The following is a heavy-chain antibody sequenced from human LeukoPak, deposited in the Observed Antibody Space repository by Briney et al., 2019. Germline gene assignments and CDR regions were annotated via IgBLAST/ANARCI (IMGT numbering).Heavy chain of an antibody. CDR2: FDPEDGET. CDR1: GYTLTELS. J-gene: IGHJ4*02. D-gene: IGHD3-22*01. CDR3: ATTYDSSGYYPSFMY. V-gene: IGHV1-24*01. Sequence: SVRVSCKVSGYTLTELSMHWVRQAPGKGLEWMGGFDPEDGETIYPQKFQGRVTMTEDTSTDTAYMELSSLRSEDTAVYYCATTYDSSGYYPSFMYWGQGTTVSVSS.